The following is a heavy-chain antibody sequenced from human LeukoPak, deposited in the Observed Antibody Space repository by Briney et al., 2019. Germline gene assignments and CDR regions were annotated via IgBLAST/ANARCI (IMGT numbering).Heavy chain of an antibody. CDR3: ARIIRPNYDFWSGYYTGIVGWFDP. V-gene: IGHV4-59*01. D-gene: IGHD3-3*01. CDR2: IYYSGST. CDR1: GGSISSNY. J-gene: IGHJ5*02. Sequence: SSETLSLTCTVSGGSISSNYWSWIRQPPGKGLEWIGYIYYSGSTNYNPSLKSRVTISVDTSKNQFSLKLSSVTAADTAVYYCARIIRPNYDFWSGYYTGIVGWFDPWGQGTLVTVSS.